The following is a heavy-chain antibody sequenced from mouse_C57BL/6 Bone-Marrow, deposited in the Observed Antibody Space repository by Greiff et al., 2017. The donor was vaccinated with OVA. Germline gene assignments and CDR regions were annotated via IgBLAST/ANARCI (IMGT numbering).Heavy chain of an antibody. D-gene: IGHD1-1*01. Sequence: VQLQQPGAELVKPGASVKLSCKASGYTFTSYWMQWVKQRPGQGLEWIGEIDPSDSYTNYNQKFKGKATLTVDTSSSTAYMQLSSLTSEDSAVYYCAREARLRDWYFDVWGTGTTVTVSS. CDR2: IDPSDSYT. V-gene: IGHV1-50*01. CDR1: GYTFTSYW. CDR3: AREARLRDWYFDV. J-gene: IGHJ1*03.